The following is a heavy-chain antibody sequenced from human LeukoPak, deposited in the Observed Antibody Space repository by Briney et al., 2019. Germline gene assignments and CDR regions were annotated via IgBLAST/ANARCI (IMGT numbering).Heavy chain of an antibody. CDR2: ISGSGGST. CDR1: GYTFSSYA. D-gene: IGHD6-13*01. Sequence: GGSLRLPCAAFGYTFSSYAMSWVRQAPGKGLEWVSAISGSGGSTYYADSVKGRFTISRDNSKNTLYLQMNSLRAEDTAVYYCAKGAGYSSLNAFDIWGQGTMVTVSS. J-gene: IGHJ3*02. CDR3: AKGAGYSSLNAFDI. V-gene: IGHV3-23*01.